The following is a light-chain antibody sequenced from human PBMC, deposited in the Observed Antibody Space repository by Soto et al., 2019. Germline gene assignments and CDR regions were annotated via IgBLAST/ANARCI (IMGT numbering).Light chain of an antibody. CDR2: DAS. V-gene: IGKV3-15*01. J-gene: IGKJ4*01. Sequence: IVVTQSPATLSVSPGERATLSCRASQGVGSNLAWYQQRPGQAPRLLIYDASTRATGIPDRFSGSESGTEFTLTISSLQSEDFAVYYCQQFNIWPHMLSFGGGTKLEMK. CDR3: QQFNIWPHMLS. CDR1: QGVGSN.